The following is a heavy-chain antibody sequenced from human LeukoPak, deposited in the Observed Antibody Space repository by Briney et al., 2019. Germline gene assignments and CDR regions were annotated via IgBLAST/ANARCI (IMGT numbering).Heavy chain of an antibody. D-gene: IGHD2-8*01. J-gene: IGHJ6*02. V-gene: IGHV1-46*01. Sequence: ASVKVSCKASGYNFISYYMHWVRQAPGQGLEWMGIINPSGGSTSQAQKFQDRVTMTRDTSTSTVYMELSSLKSEDTAVYYCAREDVVLVDAVRYYYYGTDVWGQGTTVTVSS. CDR2: INPSGGST. CDR3: AREDVVLVDAVRYYYYGTDV. CDR1: GYNFISYY.